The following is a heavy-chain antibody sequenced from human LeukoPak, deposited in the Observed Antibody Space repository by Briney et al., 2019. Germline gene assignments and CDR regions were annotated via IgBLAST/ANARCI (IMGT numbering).Heavy chain of an antibody. CDR2: IYYSGST. V-gene: IGHV4-59*01. CDR3: ARVGTAMVFVEY. D-gene: IGHD5-18*01. CDR1: GGSISSYY. J-gene: IGHJ4*02. Sequence: SETLSLTCTVSGGSISSYYWSWIRQPPGKGLEWIGYIYYSGSTNHNPSLNSRVTISVDTSKNQFSLKLSSVTAADTAVYYCARVGTAMVFVEYWGQGTLVTVSS.